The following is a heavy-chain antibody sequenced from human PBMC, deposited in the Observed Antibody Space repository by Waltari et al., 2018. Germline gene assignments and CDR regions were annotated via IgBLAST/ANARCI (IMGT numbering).Heavy chain of an antibody. Sequence: QLQLQESGPGLVKTSATLSLTCTVSGGSISRRIYYWGCLRQLPGKGLEWIGGAYHNGNTYYNPSLKSRVTILVDMSKNQFSLELSSVTAADTAVYYCARHGGQGSGSQSDYWGQGSLITVSS. J-gene: IGHJ4*02. D-gene: IGHD3-10*01. CDR2: AYHNGNT. CDR1: GGSISRRIYY. V-gene: IGHV4-39*01. CDR3: ARHGGQGSGSQSDY.